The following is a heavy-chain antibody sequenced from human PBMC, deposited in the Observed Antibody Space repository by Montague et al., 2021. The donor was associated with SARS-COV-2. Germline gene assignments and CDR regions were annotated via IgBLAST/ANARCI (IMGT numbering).Heavy chain of an antibody. Sequence: CAISGDSVSRHSATWNWIRQSPSRGLEWLGRTYYESKCLNDCRGSVRSRMIINPDTSRNQFSLPLNSVTPEETAVYYCARWDIPRGTFSDWGQGTMVTVSS. CDR2: TYYESKCLN. V-gene: IGHV6-1*01. J-gene: IGHJ3*01. CDR3: ARWDIPRGTFSD. CDR1: GDSVSRHSAT. D-gene: IGHD3-16*01.